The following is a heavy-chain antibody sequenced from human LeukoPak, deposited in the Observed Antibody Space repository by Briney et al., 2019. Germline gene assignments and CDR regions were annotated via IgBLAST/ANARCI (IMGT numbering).Heavy chain of an antibody. V-gene: IGHV1-69*04. J-gene: IGHJ4*02. Sequence: SVKVSCKASGGTFSSYAISWVRQAPGQGLEWMGRIIPILGIANYAQKFQGRVTITADKSTSTAYMELSSLRSEDTAVYYCARDRKVYGDPPRDWGQGTLVTVSS. CDR2: IIPILGIA. D-gene: IGHD4-17*01. CDR3: ARDRKVYGDPPRD. CDR1: GGTFSSYA.